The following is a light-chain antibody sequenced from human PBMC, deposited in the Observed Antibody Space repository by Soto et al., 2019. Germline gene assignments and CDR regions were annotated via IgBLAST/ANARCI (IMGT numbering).Light chain of an antibody. Sequence: IVLTQSPGTLSLSPRERATLSCRASQSVSSSYLAWYQQKPGQAPRLLIYGASSRATGIPDRFSGSGSGTDFTLTISRLEPEDFAVYYCQQYGSSQITFGQGTRLEIK. J-gene: IGKJ5*01. CDR1: QSVSSSY. CDR2: GAS. CDR3: QQYGSSQIT. V-gene: IGKV3-20*01.